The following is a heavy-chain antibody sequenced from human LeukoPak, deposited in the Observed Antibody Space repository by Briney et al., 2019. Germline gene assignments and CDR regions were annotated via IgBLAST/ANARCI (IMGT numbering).Heavy chain of an antibody. Sequence: ASVKVSCKASGYTFTSYYMHWVRQAPGQGLEWMGIINPSGGSTSYAQKFQGRVTMTRNTSISTAYMELSSLRSEDTAVYYCARGSSSGFDYWGQGTLVTVSS. CDR2: INPSGGST. D-gene: IGHD6-6*01. CDR3: ARGSSSGFDY. CDR1: GYTFTSYY. V-gene: IGHV1-46*01. J-gene: IGHJ4*02.